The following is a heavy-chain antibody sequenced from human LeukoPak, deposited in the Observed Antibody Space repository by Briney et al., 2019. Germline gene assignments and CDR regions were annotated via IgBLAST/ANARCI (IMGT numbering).Heavy chain of an antibody. D-gene: IGHD6-19*01. CDR2: IDQHGRDK. V-gene: IGHV3-7*01. CDR1: ASTFRGNW. J-gene: IGHJ4*02. CDR3: VRGSGWFFGF. Sequence: GRSLRLSCAASASTFRGNWMHWVRQAPGQGREWVASIDQHGRDKYFLDSVKGRFTISRDNSKSSLYLQMNSLRAEDTAVYYCVRGSGWFFGFWGQGSLASVSS.